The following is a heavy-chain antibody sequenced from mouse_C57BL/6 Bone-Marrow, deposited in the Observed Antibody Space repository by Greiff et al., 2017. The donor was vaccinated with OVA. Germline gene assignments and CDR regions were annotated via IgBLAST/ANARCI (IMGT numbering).Heavy chain of an antibody. D-gene: IGHD4-1*01. Sequence: EVQGVESGGGLVQPKGSLKLSCAASGFSFNTYAMNWVRQAPGKGLEWVARIRSKSNNYATYYADSVKDRFTISRDDSESMLYLQMNNLKTEDTAMDYCGKGGDWDGGYAMDYWGQGTSVTVSS. CDR3: GKGGDWDGGYAMDY. CDR2: IRSKSNNYAT. V-gene: IGHV10-1*01. CDR1: GFSFNTYA. J-gene: IGHJ4*01.